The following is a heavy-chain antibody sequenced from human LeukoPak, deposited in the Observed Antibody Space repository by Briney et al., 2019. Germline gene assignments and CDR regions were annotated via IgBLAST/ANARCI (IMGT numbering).Heavy chain of an antibody. CDR2: ISGSGGST. CDR1: GFTFSSYA. CDR3: AKDGVATAGRGSHFDY. V-gene: IGHV3-23*01. J-gene: IGHJ4*02. Sequence: EPGGSLRLSCAASGFTFSSYAMSWVRQAPGKGLEWVSVISGSGGSTYYVDSVKGRFTISRDNSKNTLYLQMNSLRAEDTAVYYCAKDGVATAGRGSHFDYWGQGTLVTVSS. D-gene: IGHD6-13*01.